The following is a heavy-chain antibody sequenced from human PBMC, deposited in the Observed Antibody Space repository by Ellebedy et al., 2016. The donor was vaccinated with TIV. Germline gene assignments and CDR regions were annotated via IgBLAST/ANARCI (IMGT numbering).Heavy chain of an antibody. D-gene: IGHD3-10*01. CDR2: ISGGGVTT. V-gene: IGHV3-23*01. J-gene: IGHJ4*02. Sequence: GESLKISCAASGFTFGNDAMSWVRQGPGKGLEWVSGISGGGVTTHYADSVRGRFTISRDNSKNTLYLQMNSLRAEDTAVYYCAKDFDYYGSGTYFHWGQGSLVTVSS. CDR1: GFTFGNDA. CDR3: AKDFDYYGSGTYFH.